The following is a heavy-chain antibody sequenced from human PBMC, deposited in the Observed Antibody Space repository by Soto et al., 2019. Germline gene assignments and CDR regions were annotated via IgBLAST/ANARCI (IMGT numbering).Heavy chain of an antibody. Sequence: GSLRLSCAASGFTFSSYGMHWVRQAPGKGLEWVAVISYDGSNKYYADSVKGRFTISRDNSKNTLCLQMNSLRAEDTAVYYCAKGDIVVVPAAIGTYYYYGMDVWGQGTTVTVSS. D-gene: IGHD2-2*02. J-gene: IGHJ6*02. V-gene: IGHV3-30*18. CDR1: GFTFSSYG. CDR2: ISYDGSNK. CDR3: AKGDIVVVPAAIGTYYYYGMDV.